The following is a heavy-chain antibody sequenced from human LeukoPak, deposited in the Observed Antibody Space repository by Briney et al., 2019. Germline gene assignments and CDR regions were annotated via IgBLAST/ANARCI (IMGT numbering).Heavy chain of an antibody. CDR3: ARAPGRYYDIDY. CDR1: GFTFSSYA. Sequence: PGGSLRLSCAASGFTFSSYAMSWVRQAPGKGLEWVSAISGSGGSTYYADSVKGRFTISRDNSKNTLYLQMNSPRAEDTAVYYCARAPGRYYDIDYWGQGTLVTVSS. J-gene: IGHJ4*02. CDR2: ISGSGGST. V-gene: IGHV3-23*01. D-gene: IGHD3-9*01.